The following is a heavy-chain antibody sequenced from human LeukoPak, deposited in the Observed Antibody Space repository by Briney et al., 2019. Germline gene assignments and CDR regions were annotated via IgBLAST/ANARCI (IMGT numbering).Heavy chain of an antibody. CDR2: IRQDGGET. Sequence: GGSLSLSCEASGLTFSRDWMGWVRQAPGKGLEWVANIRQDGGETYYGDSVKGRFIISRDNAKNSLLLQMNRLRAEDTAVYYCATYSSLNTREFQYWGQGTLVTVSP. CDR3: ATYSSLNTREFQY. V-gene: IGHV3-7*01. CDR1: GLTFSRDW. D-gene: IGHD3-22*01. J-gene: IGHJ1*01.